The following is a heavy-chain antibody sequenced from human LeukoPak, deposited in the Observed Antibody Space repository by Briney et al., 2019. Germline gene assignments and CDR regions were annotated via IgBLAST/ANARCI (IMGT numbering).Heavy chain of an antibody. CDR2: ISGSGGST. V-gene: IGHV3-23*01. CDR1: GFTFSSYA. Sequence: PGGSLRLSCAASGFTFSSYAMSWVGQAPGKGLEWVSAISGSGGSTYYADSVKGRFTISRDNSKNTLYLQMNSLRAEDTAVYYCAKAEDYDGSGSDYGGQGTLVTVSS. J-gene: IGHJ4*02. D-gene: IGHD3-22*01. CDR3: AKAEDYDGSGSDY.